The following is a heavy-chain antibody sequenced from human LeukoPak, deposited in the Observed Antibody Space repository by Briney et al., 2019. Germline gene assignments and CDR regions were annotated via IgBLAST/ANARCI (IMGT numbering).Heavy chain of an antibody. V-gene: IGHV1-2*02. CDR1: GYAFTGYY. D-gene: IGHD5-24*01. CDR3: AVGVMATSPDAFDI. CDR2: INPNSGGT. Sequence: ASVKVSCKASGYAFTGYYMHWVRQAPGQGLEWMGWINPNSGGTNYAQKFQGRVTMTRDTSISTAYMELSRLRSDDTAVYYCAVGVMATSPDAFDIWGQGTMVTVSS. J-gene: IGHJ3*02.